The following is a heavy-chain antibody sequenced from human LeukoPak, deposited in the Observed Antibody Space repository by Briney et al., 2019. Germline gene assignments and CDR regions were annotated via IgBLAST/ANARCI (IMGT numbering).Heavy chain of an antibody. Sequence: GGSLRLSCAVSELIFTREYMTWVRQAPGKGLEWLSTSHPSDTTYYAESVKGRLSVSRDHSKKTLYLQMKSLTAEDTAMYYCLPLRGGVGDTGFLDYWGQGIPVTVSS. J-gene: IGHJ4*02. CDR3: LPLRGGVGDTGFLDY. D-gene: IGHD1-26*01. V-gene: IGHV3-53*01. CDR1: ELIFTREY. CDR2: SHPSDTT.